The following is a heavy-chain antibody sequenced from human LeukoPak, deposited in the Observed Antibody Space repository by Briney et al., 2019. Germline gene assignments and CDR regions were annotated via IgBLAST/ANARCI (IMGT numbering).Heavy chain of an antibody. D-gene: IGHD3-16*02. Sequence: SETLSLTCTVSGGSISSYYWSWIRQPPGKGLGWIGYIYYSGSTNYNPSLKSRVTISVDTSKNQFSLKLSSVTAADTAVYYCARGTSYDYIWGSDRYHDFDYWGQGTLVTVSS. CDR2: IYYSGST. CDR3: ARGTSYDYIWGSDRYHDFDY. CDR1: GGSISSYY. J-gene: IGHJ4*02. V-gene: IGHV4-59*01.